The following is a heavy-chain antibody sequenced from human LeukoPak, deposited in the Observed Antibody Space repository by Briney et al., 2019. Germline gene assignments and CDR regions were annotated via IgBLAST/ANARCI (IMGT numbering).Heavy chain of an antibody. J-gene: IGHJ5*02. V-gene: IGHV3-7*01. Sequence: GGSLRLSCAASGFSFSDYWMSWVRQAPGKGLEWVANIKKDGSEKHYVDSVKGRFTISRDNAKNSVYLQMSSLRAEDTAVYHCAKYAHGSGTSFDPWGQGTLVTVSS. CDR3: AKYAHGSGTSFDP. D-gene: IGHD3-10*01. CDR1: GFSFSDYW. CDR2: IKKDGSEK.